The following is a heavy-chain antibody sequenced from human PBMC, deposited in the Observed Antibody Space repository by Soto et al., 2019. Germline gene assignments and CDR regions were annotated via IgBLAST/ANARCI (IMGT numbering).Heavy chain of an antibody. V-gene: IGHV3-23*01. CDR2: ISGSGGST. CDR1: GFTFSSYA. Sequence: EVQLLESGGGLVQPGGSLRLSCAVSGFTFSSYAMSWVRKAPGKGLEWVSGISGSGGSTYYADSVKGRFTISRDNSKNTLYLQMNSLRAEDTAVYYCAYDYWGQGTLVTVSS. J-gene: IGHJ4*02. CDR3: AYDY.